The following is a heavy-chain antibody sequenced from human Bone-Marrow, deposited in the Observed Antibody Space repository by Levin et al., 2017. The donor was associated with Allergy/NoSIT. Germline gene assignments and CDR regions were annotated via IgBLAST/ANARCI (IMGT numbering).Heavy chain of an antibody. CDR2: ISSRSSYI. J-gene: IGHJ4*02. V-gene: IGHV3-21*01. CDR3: ARAYETGAYAPSN. D-gene: IGHD2-8*02. CDR1: GFTFFDYS. Sequence: SCAASGFTFFDYSMTWVRQAPGKGLEWVSSISSRSSYIYYADSVQGRFTISRDNARNSLYLQMHSLRVDDTAVYYCARAYETGAYAPSNWGQGTLVNVYS.